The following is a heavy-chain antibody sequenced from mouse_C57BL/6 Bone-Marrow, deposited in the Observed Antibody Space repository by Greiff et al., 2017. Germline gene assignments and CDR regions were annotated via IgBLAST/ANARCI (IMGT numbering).Heavy chain of an antibody. J-gene: IGHJ4*01. D-gene: IGHD2-5*01. V-gene: IGHV5-16*01. CDR2: INYDGSST. CDR3: ARGSNYGYAMDY. CDR1: GFTFSDYY. Sequence: EVQLQQSEGGLVQPGSSMKLSCTASGFTFSDYYMAWVRQVPEKGLEWVANINYDGSSTYYLDSLKSRFIISRDNAKNILYLQMSSLKSEDTATYYCARGSNYGYAMDYWGQGTSVTVSS.